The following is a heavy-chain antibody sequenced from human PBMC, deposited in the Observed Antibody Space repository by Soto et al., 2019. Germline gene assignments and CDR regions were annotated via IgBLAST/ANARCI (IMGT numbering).Heavy chain of an antibody. CDR1: GGSISSYY. CDR2: IYYSGST. CDR3: ASSGWYGVRNWFDP. Sequence: PSETQSLTCTVSGGSISSYYGSWIRQPPGKGLEWIGYIYYSGSTNYNPSLKSRVTISVDTSKNQFSLKLSSVTAADTAVYYCASSGWYGVRNWFDPWGQGTLVTVSS. J-gene: IGHJ5*02. V-gene: IGHV4-59*01. D-gene: IGHD6-19*01.